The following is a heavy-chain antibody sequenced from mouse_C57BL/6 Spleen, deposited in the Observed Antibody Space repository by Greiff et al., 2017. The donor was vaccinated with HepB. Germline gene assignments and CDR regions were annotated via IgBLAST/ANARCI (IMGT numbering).Heavy chain of an antibody. Sequence: EVQLQQSGPGLVKPSQSLSLTCSVTGYSITSGYYWNWIRQFPGNKLEWMGYISYDGSNNYNPSLKNRISITRDTSKNQFFLKLNSVTTEDTATYSCARDSYDYGPDVWGTGTTVTVSS. V-gene: IGHV3-6*01. D-gene: IGHD2-4*01. CDR1: GYSITSGYY. J-gene: IGHJ1*03. CDR2: ISYDGSN. CDR3: ARDSYDYGPDV.